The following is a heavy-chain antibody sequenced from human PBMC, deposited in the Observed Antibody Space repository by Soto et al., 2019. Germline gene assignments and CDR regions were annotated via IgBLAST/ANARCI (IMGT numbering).Heavy chain of an antibody. Sequence: EVQLVESGGGLVKPGGSLRLSCAASGFTFSSYSMNWVRQAPGKGLEWVSSISSSSSYIYYADSVKGRFTISRDNAKNSLYLQMNSLRAEDTAVYYCARCYGYCSSTSCPGHRHWFDPWGQGTLVTVSS. J-gene: IGHJ5*02. D-gene: IGHD2-2*01. CDR3: ARCYGYCSSTSCPGHRHWFDP. V-gene: IGHV3-21*01. CDR1: GFTFSSYS. CDR2: ISSSSSYI.